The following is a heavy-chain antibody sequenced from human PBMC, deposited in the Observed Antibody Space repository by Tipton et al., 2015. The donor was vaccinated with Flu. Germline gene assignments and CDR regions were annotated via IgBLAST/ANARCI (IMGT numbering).Heavy chain of an antibody. CDR2: IHRSGTT. CDR3: AREVRGAVFDY. J-gene: IGHJ4*02. Sequence: GEALASNYIWGWIRQPPGQGLEWIGNIHRSGTTYINPSLKSRVTLSVDRSQNQFSLKVFSVTAADTAVYYCAREVRGAVFDYWGQGTLVTVSS. V-gene: IGHV4-38-2*02. D-gene: IGHD3-10*01. CDR1: GEALASNYI.